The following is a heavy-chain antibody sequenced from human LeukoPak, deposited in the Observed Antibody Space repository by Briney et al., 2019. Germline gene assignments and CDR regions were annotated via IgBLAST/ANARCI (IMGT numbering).Heavy chain of an antibody. V-gene: IGHV3-48*01. J-gene: IGHJ6*04. Sequence: GGSLRLSCAASGFTFSSYSMNWVRQAPGKGLEWVSYISSSSSTIYYADSVKGRFTISRDNSRNTLYVQINSLRGEDTAVYYCAKYGRDSLDVWGKGTTVIVSS. CDR1: GFTFSSYS. CDR3: AKYGRDSLDV. CDR2: ISSSSSTI. D-gene: IGHD3-10*02.